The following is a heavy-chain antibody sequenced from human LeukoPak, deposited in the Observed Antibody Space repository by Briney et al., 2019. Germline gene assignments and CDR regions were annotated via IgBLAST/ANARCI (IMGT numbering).Heavy chain of an antibody. CDR1: GYTFTGYY. Sequence: GASVKVSCKASGYTFTGYYMHWVRQAPGQGLEWMGWINPNSGGTNYAQKFQGRVTMTRDTSISTAYMELSRLRSDDTAVYYCARGTRYYDFWSGPDYWGQGTLVTVSS. CDR3: ARGTRYYDFWSGPDY. CDR2: INPNSGGT. V-gene: IGHV1-2*02. D-gene: IGHD3-3*01. J-gene: IGHJ4*02.